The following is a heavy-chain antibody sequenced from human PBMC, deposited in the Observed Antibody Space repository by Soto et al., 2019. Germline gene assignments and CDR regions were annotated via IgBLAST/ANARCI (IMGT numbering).Heavy chain of an antibody. CDR3: ARAPPTSPWAFSARLGGMDV. Sequence: SETLSLTCAVYGGSFSGYYWSWIRQPPGKGLEWIGEINHSGSTNYNPSLKSRVTISVDTSKNQFSLKLSSVTAADTAVYYCARAPPTSPWAFSARLGGMDVWGQGTTVTVSS. D-gene: IGHD3-16*01. CDR1: GGSFSGYY. J-gene: IGHJ6*02. V-gene: IGHV4-34*01. CDR2: INHSGST.